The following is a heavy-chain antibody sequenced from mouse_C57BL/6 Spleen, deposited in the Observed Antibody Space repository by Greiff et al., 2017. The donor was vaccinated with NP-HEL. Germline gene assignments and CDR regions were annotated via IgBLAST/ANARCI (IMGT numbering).Heavy chain of an antibody. CDR2: ISSGSSTI. Sequence: DVKLQESGGGLVKPGGSLKLSCAASGFTFSDYGMHWVRQAPEKGLEWVAYISSGSSTIYYADTVKGRFTISRDNAKNTLFLQMTSLRSEDTAMYYCAREGYYGSLWYFDVWGTGTTVTVSS. V-gene: IGHV5-17*01. J-gene: IGHJ1*03. CDR1: GFTFSDYG. D-gene: IGHD1-1*01. CDR3: AREGYYGSLWYFDV.